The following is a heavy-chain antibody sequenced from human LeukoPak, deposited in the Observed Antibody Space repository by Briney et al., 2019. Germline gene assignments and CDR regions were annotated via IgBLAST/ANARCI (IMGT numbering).Heavy chain of an antibody. J-gene: IGHJ4*02. CDR2: IYYSGST. D-gene: IGHD3-22*01. V-gene: IGHV4-31*03. CDR1: GGSISSGGYY. Sequence: SETLSLTCTVSGGSISSGGYYWSWIRQRPGKGLEWIGYIYYSGSTYYNPSLKSRVTISVDTSKDQFSLKLSSVTAADTAVYYCARAVGYDSSGYGYDYWGQGTLVTVSS. CDR3: ARAVGYDSSGYGYDY.